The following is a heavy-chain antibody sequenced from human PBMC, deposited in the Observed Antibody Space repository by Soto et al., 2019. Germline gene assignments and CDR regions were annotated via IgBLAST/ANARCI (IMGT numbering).Heavy chain of an antibody. J-gene: IGHJ4*02. Sequence: ESGGGLVQPGGSLRLSCAASGFTFSSYWMSWVRQAPGKGLEWVANIKQDGSEKYYVDSVKGRFTISRDNAKNSLYLQMNSLRAEDTAVYYCAREGRAGWNRLREFDYWGQGTLVTVSS. CDR2: IKQDGSEK. V-gene: IGHV3-7*01. D-gene: IGHD1-1*01. CDR3: AREGRAGWNRLREFDY. CDR1: GFTFSSYW.